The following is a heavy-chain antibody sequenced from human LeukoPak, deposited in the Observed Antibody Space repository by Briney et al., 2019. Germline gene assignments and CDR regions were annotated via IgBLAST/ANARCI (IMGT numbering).Heavy chain of an antibody. Sequence: GVSVRVSCKASGYTFTSYGISWVRQAPGQGLEWMGWISAYNGNTNYAQKLQGRVTMTTDTSTSTAYMELRSLRSDDTAVYYCARDQESGIVVVPAAMPGGYWGQGTLVTVSS. CDR2: ISAYNGNT. J-gene: IGHJ4*02. CDR1: GYTFTSYG. V-gene: IGHV1-18*04. D-gene: IGHD2-2*01. CDR3: ARDQESGIVVVPAAMPGGY.